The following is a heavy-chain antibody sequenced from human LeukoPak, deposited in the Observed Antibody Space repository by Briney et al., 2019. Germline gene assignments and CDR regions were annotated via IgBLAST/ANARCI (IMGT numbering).Heavy chain of an antibody. Sequence: GGSLRLSCAASGFTFSSYAMSWVRQAPGKGLVWVSAISGSGGSTYYADSVKGRFTISRDNSKNTLYLQMNSLRAEDTAVYYCAKDPSSWYRAYFDYWGQGTLVTVSS. V-gene: IGHV3-23*01. D-gene: IGHD6-13*01. CDR1: GFTFSSYA. CDR3: AKDPSSWYRAYFDY. J-gene: IGHJ4*02. CDR2: ISGSGGST.